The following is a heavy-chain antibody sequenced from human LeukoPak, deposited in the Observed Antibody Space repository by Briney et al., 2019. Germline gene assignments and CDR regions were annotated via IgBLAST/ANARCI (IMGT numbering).Heavy chain of an antibody. Sequence: PGGSLRLSCVASGFTVGATDMYWVRRAPGKRLGWVAVLKHDDEIHYMDSVRGRFTISRDNSKNTLLLDMDGLRPEDTATYYCTKIGPVSGTIDYWGQGTLVTVSS. CDR1: GFTVGATD. V-gene: IGHV3-30*18. J-gene: IGHJ4*02. CDR3: TKIGPVSGTIDY. D-gene: IGHD1-26*01. CDR2: LKHDDEI.